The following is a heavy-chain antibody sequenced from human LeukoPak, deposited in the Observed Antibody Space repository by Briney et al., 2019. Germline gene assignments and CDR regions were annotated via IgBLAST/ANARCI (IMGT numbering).Heavy chain of an antibody. CDR2: ISAYNGNT. CDR1: GGTFSSYA. D-gene: IGHD2-2*01. J-gene: IGHJ4*02. V-gene: IGHV1-18*01. Sequence: ASVKVSCKASGGTFSSYAISWVRQAPGQGLEWMGWISAYNGNTNYAQKLQGRVTMTTDTSTSTAYMELRSLRSDDTAVYYCARGPPGYCSSTSCYLNYWGQGTLVTVSS. CDR3: ARGPPGYCSSTSCYLNY.